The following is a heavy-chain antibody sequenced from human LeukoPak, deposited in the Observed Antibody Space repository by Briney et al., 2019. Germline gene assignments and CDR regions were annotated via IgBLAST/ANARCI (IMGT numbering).Heavy chain of an antibody. J-gene: IGHJ6*02. D-gene: IGHD4-17*01. CDR1: GYTFTGYY. V-gene: IGHV1-2*02. CDR3: ARDPDYGDYQMRADYYYYGMDV. CDR2: INPNSGGT. Sequence: GASVKVSCKASGYTFTGYYMHWVRQAPGQGHEWMGWINPNSGGTNYAQKFQGRVTMTRDTSISTAYMELSRLRSDDTAVYYCARDPDYGDYQMRADYYYYGMDVWGQGTTVTVSS.